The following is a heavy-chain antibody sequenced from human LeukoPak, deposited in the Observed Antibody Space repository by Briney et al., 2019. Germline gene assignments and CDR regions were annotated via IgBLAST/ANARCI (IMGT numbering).Heavy chain of an antibody. D-gene: IGHD3-22*01. V-gene: IGHV3-30*02. CDR1: GFTFSSYG. CDR3: ARAYDSSGYYYPKFDC. J-gene: IGHJ4*02. CDR2: IRYDGSNK. Sequence: GGSLRLSCAASGFTFSSYGMHWVRQAPGKGLEWVAFIRYDGSNKYYADSVKGRFTISRDNAKNSLYLQMNSLRAEDTAVYYCARAYDSSGYYYPKFDCWGQGTLVTVSS.